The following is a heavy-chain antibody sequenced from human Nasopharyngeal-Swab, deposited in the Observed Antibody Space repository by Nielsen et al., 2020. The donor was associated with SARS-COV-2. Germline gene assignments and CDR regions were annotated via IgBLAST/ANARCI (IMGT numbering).Heavy chain of an antibody. J-gene: IGHJ5*02. CDR1: GFSLSNARMG. V-gene: IGHV2-26*01. D-gene: IGHD6-13*01. Sequence: SGPTLVKPTETLTLTCTVSGFSLSNARMGVSWIRQPPGKALEWLAHIFSNDEKSYSTSLKSRLTISKDTSKSQVVLTMTNMDPVDTATYYCARTGYSSSWRDRNWFDPWGQGTLVTVSS. CDR3: ARTGYSSSWRDRNWFDP. CDR2: IFSNDEK.